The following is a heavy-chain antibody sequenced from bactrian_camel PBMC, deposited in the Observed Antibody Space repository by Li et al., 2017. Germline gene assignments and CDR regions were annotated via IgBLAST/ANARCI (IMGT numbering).Heavy chain of an antibody. D-gene: IGHD6*01. CDR1: GYTFGSYG. CDR2: IHRNGVST. V-gene: IGHV3S40*01. Sequence: DVQLVESGGGLVQPGGSLRLSCAASGYTFGSYGMTWVRQAPGKGLEWIASIHRNGVSTFYADSVKGRFTISRDVAKSTAYLQLNSLKTEDTAMYYCAGFRERARPGQGTQVTVS. J-gene: IGHJ4*01.